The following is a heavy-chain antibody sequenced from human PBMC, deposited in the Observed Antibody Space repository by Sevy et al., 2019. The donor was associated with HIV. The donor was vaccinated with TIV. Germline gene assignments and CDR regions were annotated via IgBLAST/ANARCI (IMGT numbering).Heavy chain of an antibody. CDR2: IYAGGST. J-gene: IGHJ3*02. V-gene: IGHV3-53*01. CDR1: GLSVSRNY. Sequence: GGSLRLSCAASGLSVSRNYLSWVRQAPGKGLEWVSVIYAGGSTYYADSVKGRFTVSRDKAKNTLYYQMNSQRAADTAVYYCASQLGIGAFDIWGQGTMVTVSS. CDR3: ASQLGIGAFDI. D-gene: IGHD7-27*01.